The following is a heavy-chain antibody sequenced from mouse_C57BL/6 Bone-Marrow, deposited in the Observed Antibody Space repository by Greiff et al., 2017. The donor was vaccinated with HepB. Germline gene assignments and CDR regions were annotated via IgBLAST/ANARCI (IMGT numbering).Heavy chain of an antibody. CDR3: AKNDYYGSSNWYFDV. J-gene: IGHJ1*03. Sequence: VKLQESGPGLVQPSQSLSITCTVSGFSLTSYGVHWVRQPPGKGLEWLGVIWSGGSTDYNAAFISRLSISKDNSKSQVFFKMNSLQADDTAIYYCAKNDYYGSSNWYFDVWGTGTTVTVSS. CDR2: IWSGGST. CDR1: GFSLTSYG. V-gene: IGHV2-4*01. D-gene: IGHD1-1*01.